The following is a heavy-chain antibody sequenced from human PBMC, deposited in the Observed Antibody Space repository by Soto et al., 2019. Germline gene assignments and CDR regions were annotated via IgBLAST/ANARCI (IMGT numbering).Heavy chain of an antibody. D-gene: IGHD3-10*01. Sequence: PGGSLRLSCAASGFTVSSNYMSWVRQAPGKGLEWVSVIYSGGSTYYADSVKGRFTISRDNSKNTLYLQMNSLRAEDTAVYYCARVGRVRGVIGLVDYWGQGTLVTVSS. CDR2: IYSGGST. CDR1: GFTVSSNY. V-gene: IGHV3-53*01. CDR3: ARVGRVRGVIGLVDY. J-gene: IGHJ4*02.